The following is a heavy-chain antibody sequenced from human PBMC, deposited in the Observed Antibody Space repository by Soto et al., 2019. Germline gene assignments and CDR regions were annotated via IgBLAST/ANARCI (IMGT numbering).Heavy chain of an antibody. D-gene: IGHD3-10*01. CDR1: GGTFSSYA. J-gene: IGHJ6*02. CDR3: ARDQSFDRSYYYGIDV. Sequence: SVKVSCKASGGTFSSYAISWVRQAPGQGLEWMGGIIPIFGTANYAQKFQGRVTITADESTSTAYMELSSLRSEDTAVYYCARDQSFDRSYYYGIDVWGQGTTVTVSS. V-gene: IGHV1-69*13. CDR2: IIPIFGTA.